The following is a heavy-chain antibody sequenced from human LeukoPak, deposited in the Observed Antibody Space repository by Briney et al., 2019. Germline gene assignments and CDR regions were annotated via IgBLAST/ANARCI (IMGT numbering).Heavy chain of an antibody. CDR3: GRALGSPLDY. V-gene: IGHV3-48*01. Sequence: GGSLRLSCAASGFMFNTYSMNWVRQAPGKGLEWVSYIKSSSDTIYYADSVKGRFTISRDNAKNSLYLQMNSLRVEDTAVYYCGRALGSPLDYWGQGTLVTVSS. CDR2: IKSSSDTI. CDR1: GFMFNTYS. J-gene: IGHJ4*02. D-gene: IGHD1-26*01.